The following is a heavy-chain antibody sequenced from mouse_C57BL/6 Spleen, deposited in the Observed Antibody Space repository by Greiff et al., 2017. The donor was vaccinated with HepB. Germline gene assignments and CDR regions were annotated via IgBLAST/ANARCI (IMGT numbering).Heavy chain of an antibody. V-gene: IGHV1-74*01. CDR1: GYTFTSYW. CDR3: AIEGYYDYDSFGLCFDY. CDR2: IHPSDSDT. D-gene: IGHD2-4*01. J-gene: IGHJ2*01. Sequence: QVQLQQPGAELVKPGASVKVSCKASGYTFTSYWMHWVKQRPGQGLEWIGRIHPSDSDTNYNQKFKGKATLTVDKSSSTAYMQLSSLTSEDSAVYSCAIEGYYDYDSFGLCFDYWGQGTTLTVSS.